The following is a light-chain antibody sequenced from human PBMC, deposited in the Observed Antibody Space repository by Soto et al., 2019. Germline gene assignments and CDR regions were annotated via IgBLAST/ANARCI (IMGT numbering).Light chain of an antibody. CDR2: DVT. CDR1: SSDVGGYDF. CDR3: YAHVGSSLHGA. V-gene: IGLV2-8*01. Sequence: QSALTQPPSASGSPGQSVTISCTGASSDVGGYDFVSWYQQHPGKAPKLMIYDVTKRPSGVPDRFAGSKSGNTASLSVSVLQADDEPDYYCYAHVGSSLHGAFRGGTKLPAL. J-gene: IGLJ3*02.